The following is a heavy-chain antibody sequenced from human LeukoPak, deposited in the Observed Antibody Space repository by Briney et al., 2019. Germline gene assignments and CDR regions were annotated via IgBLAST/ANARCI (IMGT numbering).Heavy chain of an antibody. J-gene: IGHJ4*02. CDR2: ITGSGTT. D-gene: IGHD4-17*01. Sequence: PGGSLRLSCAASGFTFSSYSMNWVRQAPGKGLEWVSAITGSGTTLYTDSVKGRFTISRDDSKNTLYLQMNSLRAEDTAVYYCANLYGDYEDYWGQGALVTVSS. CDR3: ANLYGDYEDY. CDR1: GFTFSSYS. V-gene: IGHV3-23*01.